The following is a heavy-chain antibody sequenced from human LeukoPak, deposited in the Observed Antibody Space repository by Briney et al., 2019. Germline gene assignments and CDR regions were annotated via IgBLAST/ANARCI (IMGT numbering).Heavy chain of an antibody. CDR3: ARVVGGSIAAAGTRGDWFDP. D-gene: IGHD6-13*01. Sequence: SVKVSCKASGGTFSSYAISWVRQAPGQGLEWMGGIIPIFGTANYAQTFQGRVTITTDESTSTAYMELSSLRSEDTAVYYCARVVGGSIAAAGTRGDWFDPWGQGTLVTVSS. CDR2: IIPIFGTA. J-gene: IGHJ5*02. CDR1: GGTFSSYA. V-gene: IGHV1-69*05.